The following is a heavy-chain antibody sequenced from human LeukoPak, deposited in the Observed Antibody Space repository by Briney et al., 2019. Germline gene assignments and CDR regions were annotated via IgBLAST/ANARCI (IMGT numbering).Heavy chain of an antibody. D-gene: IGHD3-16*01. CDR3: AGGNSIDV. Sequence: GGSLRLSCVVSGFPFSNSWMYWVRQAPGKGLEGVSNIKKDGSGISYVDSVKGRFIISRDNAMNSLYLQMNSLRVEDTAVYFCAGGNSIDVWGKGTAVTVCS. J-gene: IGHJ6*04. V-gene: IGHV3-7*03. CDR1: GFPFSNSW. CDR2: IKKDGSGI.